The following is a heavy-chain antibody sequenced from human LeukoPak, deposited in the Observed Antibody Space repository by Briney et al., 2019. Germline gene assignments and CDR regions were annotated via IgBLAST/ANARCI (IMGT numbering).Heavy chain of an antibody. Sequence: GGSLRLSCAGSGFSFSSYGMHWVRQAPGKGLEWMAFIRSDGSNKYYADSVKGRFTISRDNSKNTLYLQMNSLRAEDTAVYYCVRDRGRDAFDIWGQGTMVTVSS. D-gene: IGHD5-24*01. V-gene: IGHV3-30*02. J-gene: IGHJ3*02. CDR1: GFSFSSYG. CDR3: VRDRGRDAFDI. CDR2: IRSDGSNK.